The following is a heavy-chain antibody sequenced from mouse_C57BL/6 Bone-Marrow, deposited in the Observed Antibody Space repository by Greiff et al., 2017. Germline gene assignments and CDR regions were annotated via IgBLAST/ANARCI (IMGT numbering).Heavy chain of an antibody. D-gene: IGHD1-1*01. V-gene: IGHV3-8*01. CDR2: ISYSGST. J-gene: IGHJ2*01. CDR1: GYSITSDY. Sequence: EVHLVESGPGLAKPSQTLSLTCSVTGYSITSDYWNWIRKFPGNKLEYMGYISYSGSTYYNPSLKSRISITRDTSKNQYYLQLNSVTTEDTATYYCARSAITTVVATDYFDYWGQGTTLTVSS. CDR3: ARSAITTVVATDYFDY.